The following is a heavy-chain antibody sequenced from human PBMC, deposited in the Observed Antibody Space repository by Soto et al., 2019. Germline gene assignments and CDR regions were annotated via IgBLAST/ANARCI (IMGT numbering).Heavy chain of an antibody. CDR2: ISSDSSYI. J-gene: IGHJ4*02. CDR1: GFTFSTCS. Sequence: GGSLRLSCVGSGFTFSTCSMIWVRQAPGKGLEWVSSISSDSSYIFYADSMKGRFTVSRDNAKNSLYLQMNSLRAEDTAVYYCATYFDWLLDYWGQGVLVTVSS. D-gene: IGHD3-9*01. V-gene: IGHV3-21*01. CDR3: ATYFDWLLDY.